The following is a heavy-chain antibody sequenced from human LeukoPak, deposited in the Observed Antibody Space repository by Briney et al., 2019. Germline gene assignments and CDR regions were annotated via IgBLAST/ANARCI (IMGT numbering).Heavy chain of an antibody. CDR1: GYTFTSYG. D-gene: IGHD4-23*01. J-gene: IGHJ3*02. CDR2: ISAYNGNT. CDR3: ARDRIDGGTPCAFDI. V-gene: IGHV1-18*01. Sequence: ASVKVSCKASGYTFTSYGISWVRQARGQGLEWMGWISAYNGNTNYAQKLQGRVTMTTDTSTSTAYMELRGLRSDDTAVYYCARDRIDGGTPCAFDIWGQGTMVTVSS.